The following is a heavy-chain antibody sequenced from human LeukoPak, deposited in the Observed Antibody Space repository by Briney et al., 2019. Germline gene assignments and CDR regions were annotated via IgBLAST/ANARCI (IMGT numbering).Heavy chain of an antibody. J-gene: IGHJ4*02. Sequence: SETLSLTCIVSGGSISSSSYSWGWIRQPPGKGLEWIGSFHYSGSTYYNPSLRSRVTISVDTSKNQFSLKLSSVTAADTAVYFCARWLLYSYYFDYWGQGTLVTVSS. CDR1: GGSISSSSYS. V-gene: IGHV4-39*01. CDR2: FHYSGST. D-gene: IGHD3-3*01. CDR3: ARWLLYSYYFDY.